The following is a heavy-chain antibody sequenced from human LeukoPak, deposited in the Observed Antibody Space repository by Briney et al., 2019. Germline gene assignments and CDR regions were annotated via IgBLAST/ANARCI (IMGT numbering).Heavy chain of an antibody. CDR1: GGTFSSYA. Sequence: GASVKVSCKASGGTFSSYAISWVRQAPGQGLEWMGWINPNSGGTNYAQKFQGWVTMTRDTSISTAYMELSRLRSDDTAVYYCARESVSGNSGYDYWGQGTLVTVSS. D-gene: IGHD4-23*01. V-gene: IGHV1-2*04. CDR2: INPNSGGT. CDR3: ARESVSGNSGYDY. J-gene: IGHJ4*02.